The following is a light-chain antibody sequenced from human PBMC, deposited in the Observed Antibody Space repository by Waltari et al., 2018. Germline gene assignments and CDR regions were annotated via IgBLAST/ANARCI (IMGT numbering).Light chain of an antibody. CDR1: TGTATSGYY. CDR3: LLYYGGVQV. J-gene: IGLJ3*02. V-gene: IGLV7-43*01. Sequence: QPVVTQEPSPTVSPAGTITLPSASRTGTATSGYYPNWFQQKPGQAPTSLIYSTINTHSWTPARFSGSLLGGKPALSLSGVQPEDEAEYYCLLYYGGVQVFGGGTKLTVL. CDR2: STI.